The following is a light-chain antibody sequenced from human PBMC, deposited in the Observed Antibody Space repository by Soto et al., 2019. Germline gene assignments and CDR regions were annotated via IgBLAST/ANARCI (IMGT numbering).Light chain of an antibody. CDR1: QRFGSSN. CDR3: QQYGSSLGVT. Sequence: EIVLTQYPGTLSLSLGERGTLSCRASQRFGSSNLAWYQQKPGQAPRLLIYGASTRATAVPDRFSGSGSGTDFTLTISRLEPEDFAVYYCQQYGSSLGVTFGGGTKVDNK. J-gene: IGKJ4*01. CDR2: GAS. V-gene: IGKV3-20*01.